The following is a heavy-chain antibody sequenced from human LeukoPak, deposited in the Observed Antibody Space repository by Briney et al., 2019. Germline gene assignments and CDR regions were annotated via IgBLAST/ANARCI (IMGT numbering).Heavy chain of an antibody. J-gene: IGHJ6*02. CDR3: AKHLSPGTWYYYGMDV. V-gene: IGHV3-23*01. Sequence: PGGSLRLSCAASGFTFSSYAMSWVRQAPVKGLEWVSAISGSGGSTYYADSVKGRFTISRDNSKNTLYLQMNSLRAEDTAVYYCAKHLSPGTWYYYGMDVWGQGTTVTVSS. CDR1: GFTFSSYA. D-gene: IGHD6-13*01. CDR2: ISGSGGST.